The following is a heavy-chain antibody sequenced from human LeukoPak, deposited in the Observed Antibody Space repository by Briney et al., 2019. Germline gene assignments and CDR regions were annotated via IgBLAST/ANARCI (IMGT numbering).Heavy chain of an antibody. D-gene: IGHD3/OR15-3a*01. CDR2: IASDGSST. CDR1: GFTFSSYW. J-gene: IGHJ4*02. Sequence: GGSLRLSCAASGFTFSSYWMNWVRQAPGKGLVWVSRIASDGSSTTYADSVKGRFSISRDNAKNTLYLQMNSLRVEDTAVYYCAGLVINFDYWGQGTLVTVSS. V-gene: IGHV3-74*01. CDR3: AGLVINFDY.